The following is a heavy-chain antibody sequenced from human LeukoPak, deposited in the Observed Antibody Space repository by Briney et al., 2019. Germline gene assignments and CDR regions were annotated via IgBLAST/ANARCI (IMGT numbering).Heavy chain of an antibody. CDR1: GFTFSSYW. CDR3: ARDRFEAAGTGGWFDP. D-gene: IGHD6-13*01. Sequence: GGSLRLACAASGFTFSSYWMHWVRQAPGKGLEWVSSISSSSSYIYYADSVKGRFAISRDNAKNSLYLQMNSLRAEDTAVYYCARDRFEAAGTGGWFDPWGQGTLVTVSS. V-gene: IGHV3-21*01. CDR2: ISSSSSYI. J-gene: IGHJ5*02.